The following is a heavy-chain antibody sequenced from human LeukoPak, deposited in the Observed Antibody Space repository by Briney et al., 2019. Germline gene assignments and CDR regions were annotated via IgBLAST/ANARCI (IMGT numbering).Heavy chain of an antibody. CDR3: ARLGGATVTTYYFDY. CDR2: INPNSGGT. J-gene: IGHJ4*02. V-gene: IGHV1-2*02. CDR1: GYTFTGYY. Sequence: ASVKASCKASGYTFTGYYMHWVRQAPGQGLEWMGWINPNSGGTNYAQKFQGRVTMTRDTSISTAYMELSRLRSDDTAVYYCARLGGATVTTYYFDYWGQGTLVTVSS. D-gene: IGHD4-17*01.